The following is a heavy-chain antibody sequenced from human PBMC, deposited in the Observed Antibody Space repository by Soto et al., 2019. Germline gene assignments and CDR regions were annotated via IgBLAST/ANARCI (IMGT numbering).Heavy chain of an antibody. Sequence: GGSLRLSCAASGFTVSNNYMSWVRQAPGKGLEWVSIIYSGGRTYYADSVQDRFTISRDNSKNTLFLQMSSLRAEDTAVYYCAREGGGVYCSGGSCYGRYFDFWGQGTRVTVSS. J-gene: IGHJ4*02. CDR3: AREGGGVYCSGGSCYGRYFDF. CDR2: IYSGGRT. D-gene: IGHD2-15*01. CDR1: GFTVSNNY. V-gene: IGHV3-53*01.